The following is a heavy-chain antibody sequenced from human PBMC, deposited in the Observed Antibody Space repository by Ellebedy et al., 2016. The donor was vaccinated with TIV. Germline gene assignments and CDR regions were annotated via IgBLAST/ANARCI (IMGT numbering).Heavy chain of an antibody. CDR3: ARDQSPRAFDI. Sequence: GGSLRLXXAASGFTFSGYWMHWVRQAPGKGLVWVSRIKSDGSTTSYADSVKGRFTISRDNAKSTLYLQMNSLRAEDTAVYYCARDQSPRAFDIWGQGTMVTVSS. J-gene: IGHJ3*02. CDR1: GFTFSGYW. V-gene: IGHV3-74*01. CDR2: IKSDGSTT.